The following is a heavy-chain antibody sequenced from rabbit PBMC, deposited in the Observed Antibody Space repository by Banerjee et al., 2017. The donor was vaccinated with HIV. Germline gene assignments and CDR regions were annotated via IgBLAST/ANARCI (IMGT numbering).Heavy chain of an antibody. V-gene: IGHV1S29*01. CDR1: GFSFNNKYV. J-gene: IGHJ4*01. Sequence: QEQLEESGGGLVQPEGSLTLTCTASGFSFNNKYVMCWVRQAPGKGLEWIGYITYGGSAYYASWVKGRFTISRDNAQNTVSLQLNSLTAADTATYFCARDLAGITGWNFGLWGPGTLVTVS. D-gene: IGHD4-1*01. CDR2: ITYGGSA. CDR3: ARDLAGITGWNFGL.